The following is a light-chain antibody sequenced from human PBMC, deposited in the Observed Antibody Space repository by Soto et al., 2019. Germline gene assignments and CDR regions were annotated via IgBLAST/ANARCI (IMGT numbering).Light chain of an antibody. CDR2: EVS. V-gene: IGLV2-14*01. J-gene: IGLJ3*02. Sequence: QSALTQPASVSGSPGQSITISCTGTNSDVGGYDYVSWYQQHPGKAPKLMIYEVSHRSSGVSNRFSGSRSGNTASLTISGLQAEDEADYYCSSYTSSTTLGVFGVGTKLTVL. CDR1: NSDVGGYDY. CDR3: SSYTSSTTLGV.